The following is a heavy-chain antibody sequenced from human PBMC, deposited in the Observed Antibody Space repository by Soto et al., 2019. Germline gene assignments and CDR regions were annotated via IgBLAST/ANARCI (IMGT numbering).Heavy chain of an antibody. CDR3: AGPLRFLEWFTYYGMDV. D-gene: IGHD3-3*01. J-gene: IGHJ6*02. Sequence: GASVKVSCKASAYTFTSYYMHWVRQAPGQGLEWMGIINPSGGSTSYAQKFQGRVTMTRDTSTSTVYMELSSLRSEDTAVYYCAGPLRFLEWFTYYGMDVWGQGTTVTVSS. V-gene: IGHV1-46*01. CDR2: INPSGGST. CDR1: AYTFTSYY.